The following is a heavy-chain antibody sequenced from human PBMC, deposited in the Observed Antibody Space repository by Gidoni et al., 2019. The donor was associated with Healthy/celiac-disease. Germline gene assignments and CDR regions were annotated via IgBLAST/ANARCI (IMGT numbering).Heavy chain of an antibody. CDR2: IKQDGSEK. D-gene: IGHD2-2*01. J-gene: IGHJ4*02. CDR3: ASLSIPKQVDY. CDR1: GFTFSRYW. V-gene: IGHV3-7*03. Sequence: EVQLVESAGGLVQPGGSLRPPCAPSGFTFSRYWMSWVRQAPGKGLEWVANIKQDGSEKNYVDSVKGRFTISRDNAKNLMYLQMNSLRAEDTALYYCASLSIPKQVDYWGQGTLVTVSS.